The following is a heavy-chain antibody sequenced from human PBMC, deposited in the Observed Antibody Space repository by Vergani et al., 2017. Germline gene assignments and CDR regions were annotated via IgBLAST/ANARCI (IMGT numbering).Heavy chain of an antibody. J-gene: IGHJ5*02. CDR1: GGSLSGYY. CDR2: INHSGST. D-gene: IGHD3-9*01. V-gene: IGHV4-34*01. Sequence: QVQLQQWGAGLLKPSETLSLTCAVYGGSLSGYYWSWIRQPPGTGLEWIGEINHSGSTNYNPSLKSRVTISVDTSKNQFSLKLSSVTAADTAVYYCARRRGVRYFEPIGWFDPWGQGTLVTVSS. CDR3: ARRRGVRYFEPIGWFDP.